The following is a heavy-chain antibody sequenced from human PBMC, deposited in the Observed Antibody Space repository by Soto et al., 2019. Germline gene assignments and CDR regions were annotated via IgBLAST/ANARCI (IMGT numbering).Heavy chain of an antibody. Sequence: VGSLRLSCVASEFTFSKYWMHWVRQAPGKGLVWVSRINMDGTKTAYADSVKGRFTVSRDNANNTLYLQMNSLGVEDTAVYYCARDYYYDSRSSSVNWFDPWGQGTLVTVSS. CDR3: ARDYYYDSRSSSVNWFDP. CDR1: EFTFSKYW. J-gene: IGHJ5*02. D-gene: IGHD3-22*01. CDR2: INMDGTKT. V-gene: IGHV3-74*01.